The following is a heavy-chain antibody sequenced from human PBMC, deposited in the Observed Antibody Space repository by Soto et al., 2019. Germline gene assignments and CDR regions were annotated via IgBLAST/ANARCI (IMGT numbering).Heavy chain of an antibody. J-gene: IGHJ4*02. V-gene: IGHV5-10-1*01. CDR1: GYSFTSYW. CDR2: IDPSDSYT. D-gene: IGHD3-22*01. Sequence: GESLKISCKGSGYSFTSYWISWVRQMPGKGLEWMGRIDPSDSYTNYSPSFQGHVTISADKSISTAYLQWSSLKASDTAMYYCARRGYYDSSPAYWGQGTLVTVSS. CDR3: ARRGYYDSSPAY.